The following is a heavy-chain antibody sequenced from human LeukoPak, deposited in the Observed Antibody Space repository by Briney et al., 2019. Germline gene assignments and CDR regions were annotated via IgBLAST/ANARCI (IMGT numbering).Heavy chain of an antibody. V-gene: IGHV1-69*05. CDR3: AREAIVLMVYAEPYYFDY. Sequence: ASVKVSCKASGGTFSSYAISWVRQAPGQGLEWMRRIIPIFGTANYAQKFQGRVTITTDESTSTAYMELSSLRSEDTAVYYCAREAIVLMVYAEPYYFDYWGQGTLVTVSS. J-gene: IGHJ4*02. D-gene: IGHD2-8*01. CDR2: IIPIFGTA. CDR1: GGTFSSYA.